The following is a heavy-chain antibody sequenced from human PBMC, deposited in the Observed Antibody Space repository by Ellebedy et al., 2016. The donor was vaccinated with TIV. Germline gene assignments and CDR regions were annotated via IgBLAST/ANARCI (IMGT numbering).Heavy chain of an antibody. J-gene: IGHJ3*02. CDR3: AKDLRSIVGAADGFDM. CDR1: GFTFSSYA. Sequence: GESLKISXAASGFTFSSYAMSWVRQAPGKGLEWVSGISGSGISTYYADSVKGRFTISRDNSKNTLYLQMNSLRAEDTAVYYCAKDLRSIVGAADGFDMWGQGTMVTVSS. V-gene: IGHV3-23*01. D-gene: IGHD1-26*01. CDR2: ISGSGIST.